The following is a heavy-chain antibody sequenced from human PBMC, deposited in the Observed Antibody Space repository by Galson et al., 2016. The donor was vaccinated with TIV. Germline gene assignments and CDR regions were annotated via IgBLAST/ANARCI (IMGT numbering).Heavy chain of an antibody. CDR3: ATCRNTALDTYSYCYGMHV. V-gene: IGHV1-69*13. J-gene: IGHJ6*02. Sequence: SVKVSCKASGGTFSTYVFSWLRQAPGQGLEWTGVINPIFGTANYAQTFQGRLTITADESTSSAYMELSSLRSEDRGVYSCATCRNTALDTYSYCYGMHVWAQGTTVTVSS. CDR2: INPIFGTA. CDR1: GGTFSTYV. D-gene: IGHD5-18*01.